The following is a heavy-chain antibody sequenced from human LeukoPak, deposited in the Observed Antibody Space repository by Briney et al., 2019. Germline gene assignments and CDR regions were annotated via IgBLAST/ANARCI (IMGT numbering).Heavy chain of an antibody. Sequence: GGSVRLSCVASGFDVNDNFMIWVRQAPGQGLEWISIIYASGGAHHAESVRGRFSAFRDTSKNTIFLQMNKLTVGDTAMYYCVRRHDYWGQGTLVTVSS. CDR2: IYASGGA. CDR1: GFDVNDNF. J-gene: IGHJ4*02. V-gene: IGHV3-53*01. CDR3: VRRHDY.